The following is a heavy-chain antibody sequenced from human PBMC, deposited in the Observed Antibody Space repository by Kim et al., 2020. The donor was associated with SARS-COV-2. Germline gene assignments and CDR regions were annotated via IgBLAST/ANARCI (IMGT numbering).Heavy chain of an antibody. CDR3: ARDREYYGFWSGRDYYFYYGMDG. J-gene: IGHJ6*02. CDR2: ISSSSFYT. D-gene: IGHD3-3*01. Sequence: GSLRLSCAASGFTFSDYYMSWIRQAPGKGLEWVSYISSSSFYTNYADSVKGRFTISRDNAKNSLYLQMNSLRAEDTAVYYCARDREYYGFWSGRDYYFYYGMDGWGQGTTVTVSS. V-gene: IGHV3-11*05. CDR1: GFTFSDYY.